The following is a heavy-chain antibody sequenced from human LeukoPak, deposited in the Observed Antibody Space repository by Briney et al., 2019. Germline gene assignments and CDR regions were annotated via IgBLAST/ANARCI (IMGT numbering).Heavy chain of an antibody. CDR3: AREGDYDFWSGYLYYMDV. V-gene: IGHV1-2*02. CDR2: INPNSGGT. J-gene: IGHJ6*03. D-gene: IGHD3-3*01. CDR1: GYTFTCYY. Sequence: GASVKVSCKASGYTFTCYYMHWVRQAPGQGLEWMGWINPNSGGTNYAQKFQGRVTMTRDTSISTAYMELSRLRSDDTAVYYCAREGDYDFWSGYLYYMDVWGKGTTVTVSS.